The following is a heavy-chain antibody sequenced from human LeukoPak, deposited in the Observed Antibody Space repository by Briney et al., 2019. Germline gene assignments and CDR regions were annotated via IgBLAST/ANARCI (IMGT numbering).Heavy chain of an antibody. CDR1: GYTFTGYY. CDR2: INPNSGGT. V-gene: IGHV1-2*02. Sequence: ASVKVSCKASGYTFTGYYMHRVRQAPGQGLEWMGWINPNSGGTNYAQKFQGRVTMTRDTSISTAYMELSRLRSDDTAVYYCARVEMVRGVISRSFDYWGQGTLVTVSS. D-gene: IGHD3-10*01. CDR3: ARVEMVRGVISRSFDY. J-gene: IGHJ4*02.